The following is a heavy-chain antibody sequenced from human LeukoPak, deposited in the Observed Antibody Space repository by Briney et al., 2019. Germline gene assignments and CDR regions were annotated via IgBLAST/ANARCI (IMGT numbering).Heavy chain of an antibody. CDR1: GGSISSSSYY. J-gene: IGHJ4*02. D-gene: IGHD4-11*01. CDR2: IYYSGST. Sequence: PSETLSLTCTVSGGSISSSSYYWGWIRQPPGKGLEWIGSIYYSGSTNYNPSLKSRVTISVDTSKNQFSLKLSSVTAADTAVYYCARGRFMARSNYVGKYYFDYWGQGTLVTVSS. V-gene: IGHV4-39*07. CDR3: ARGRFMARSNYVGKYYFDY.